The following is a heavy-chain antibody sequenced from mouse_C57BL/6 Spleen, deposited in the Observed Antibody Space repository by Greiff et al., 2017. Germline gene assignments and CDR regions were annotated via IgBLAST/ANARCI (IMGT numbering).Heavy chain of an antibody. J-gene: IGHJ3*01. CDR1: GYTFTSYW. Sequence: QVQLQQPGAELVKPGASVKLSCKASGYTFTSYWLHWVKQRPGQGLEWIGMIHPNSGSTNYNQKFTSKSTLTVDKSSSTAYMQLSGVTAEDYGVYSCERWRSGTWFAYWGQGTLVTVAA. CDR3: ERWRSGTWFAY. CDR2: IHPNSGST. V-gene: IGHV1-64*01. D-gene: IGHD1-3*01.